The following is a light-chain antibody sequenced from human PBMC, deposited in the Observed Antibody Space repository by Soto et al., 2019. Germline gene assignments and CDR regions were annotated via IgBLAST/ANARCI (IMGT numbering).Light chain of an antibody. CDR3: QQWFT. Sequence: EIVLTQSPGTLSLSPGERATLSYRASQSVSSNSLAWFQLKPGQAPRLLIYGASSRATGIPDRFSGSGSGTDFTLTISRLEPEDFAMYYCQQWFTFGPGTKVDIK. CDR2: GAS. J-gene: IGKJ3*01. CDR1: QSVSSNS. V-gene: IGKV3-20*01.